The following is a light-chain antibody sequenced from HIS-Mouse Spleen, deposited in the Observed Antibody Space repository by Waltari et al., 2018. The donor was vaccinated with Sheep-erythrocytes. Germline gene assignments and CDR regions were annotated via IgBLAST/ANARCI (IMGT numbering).Light chain of an antibody. V-gene: IGLV2-23*01. CDR1: SSDVGSYNL. Sequence: QSALTQPASVSGSSGQSITISCTGTSSDVGSYNLVSWYQQHPGKAPKLMMYEGSKRPSGVSNRFSGSKSGNTASLTISGLQAEDEADYYCCSYAGSSTLVFGGGTKLTVL. CDR3: CSYAGSSTLV. CDR2: EGS. J-gene: IGLJ2*01.